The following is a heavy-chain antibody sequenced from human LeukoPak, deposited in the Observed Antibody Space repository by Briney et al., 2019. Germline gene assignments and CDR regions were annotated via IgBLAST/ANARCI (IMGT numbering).Heavy chain of an antibody. V-gene: IGHV3-21*01. CDR3: ARDRSAGTPLDY. CDR2: ISSSSYI. Sequence: PGGSLRLSCAASGFTFSSYSMNWVRQAPGKGLEWVSSISSSSYIYYADSVKGRFTISRDNAKNSLYLQMNSLRAEDTAVYYCARDRSAGTPLDYWGQGTLVTVSS. J-gene: IGHJ4*02. D-gene: IGHD6-19*01. CDR1: GFTFSSYS.